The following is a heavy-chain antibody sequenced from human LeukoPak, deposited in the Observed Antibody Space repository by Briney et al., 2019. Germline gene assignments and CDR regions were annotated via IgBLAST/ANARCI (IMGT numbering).Heavy chain of an antibody. CDR3: AKPLGHQLLYGMDV. CDR1: GFTFSSYA. Sequence: PGGSLRLSCAASGFTFSSYAMSWVRQAPGKGLEWVSAISGSGGSTYYADSVKGRFTISRDNSKNTLYLQMNSLGAEDTAVYYCAKPLGHQLLYGMDVWGQGTTVTVSS. V-gene: IGHV3-23*01. D-gene: IGHD2-2*01. J-gene: IGHJ6*02. CDR2: ISGSGGST.